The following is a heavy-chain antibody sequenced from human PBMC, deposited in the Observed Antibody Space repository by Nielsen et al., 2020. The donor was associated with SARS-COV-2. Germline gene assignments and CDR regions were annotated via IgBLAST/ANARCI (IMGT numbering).Heavy chain of an antibody. J-gene: IGHJ4*02. D-gene: IGHD3-22*01. V-gene: IGHV1-69*04. CDR2: IIPILGIA. Sequence: WVRQAPGQGLERMGRIIPILGIASYAQKFQGRVTITADKSTSTAYMELSSLRFEDTAVYYCARDYYDSSGYYTITGVDYFDYWGQGTLVTVSS. CDR3: ARDYYDSSGYYTITGVDYFDY.